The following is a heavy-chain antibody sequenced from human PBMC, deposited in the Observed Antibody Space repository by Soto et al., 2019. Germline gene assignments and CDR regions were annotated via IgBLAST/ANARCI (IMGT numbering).Heavy chain of an antibody. Sequence: EVQLVESGGGLVQPGGSLRLSCAASGFTFSSYSMNWVRQAPGKGLEWVSYISSSSSTIYYADSVKGRFTISRDNAKNSLYLQMNSLRDDDTAVYYCARVKKGVPAAITPFDYWGQGTLVTVSS. V-gene: IGHV3-48*02. CDR2: ISSSSSTI. D-gene: IGHD2-2*01. J-gene: IGHJ4*02. CDR3: ARVKKGVPAAITPFDY. CDR1: GFTFSSYS.